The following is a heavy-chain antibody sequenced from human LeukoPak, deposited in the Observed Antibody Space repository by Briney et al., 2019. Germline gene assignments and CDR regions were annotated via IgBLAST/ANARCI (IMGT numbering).Heavy chain of an antibody. Sequence: PGGSLRLSCAASGFTFSSYAVSWVRQGPGKGLEWVSAISESGVSTFYADSVKGRFTISRDNSKNTLYLQMNSLRAEDTAVYYCARAKRYYYDSSGYYLDYWGQGTLVTVSS. CDR3: ARAKRYYYDSSGYYLDY. CDR2: ISESGVST. D-gene: IGHD3-22*01. CDR1: GFTFSSYA. V-gene: IGHV3-23*01. J-gene: IGHJ4*02.